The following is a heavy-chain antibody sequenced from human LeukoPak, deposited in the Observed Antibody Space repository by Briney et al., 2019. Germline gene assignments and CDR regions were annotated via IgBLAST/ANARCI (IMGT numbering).Heavy chain of an antibody. D-gene: IGHD4-23*01. V-gene: IGHV1-8*01. CDR1: GYTFTSYD. CDR3: AREARYGGERDLPH. Sequence: ASVKVSCKASGYTFTSYDINWVRQATGQGLEWMGWMNPNSGNTGYAQKFQGRVTMTRNTSISTAYTELSSLRSEDTAVYYCAREARYGGERDLPHWGQGTLVTVSS. CDR2: MNPNSGNT. J-gene: IGHJ4*02.